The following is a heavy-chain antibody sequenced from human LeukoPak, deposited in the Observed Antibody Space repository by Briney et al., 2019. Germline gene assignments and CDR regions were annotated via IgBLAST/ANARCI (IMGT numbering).Heavy chain of an antibody. D-gene: IGHD7-27*01. Sequence: SETLSLTCTVSGGSITNSYWSWIRQPAGKGLEWIGRIYSSGSTNYSPSLKSRVTMSVDTSKNQFSLKLNSMTAADTAVYYCARGGGALTGEAYDIWGQGTMVTVSS. CDR3: ARGGGALTGEAYDI. CDR1: GGSITNSY. CDR2: IYSSGST. V-gene: IGHV4-4*07. J-gene: IGHJ3*02.